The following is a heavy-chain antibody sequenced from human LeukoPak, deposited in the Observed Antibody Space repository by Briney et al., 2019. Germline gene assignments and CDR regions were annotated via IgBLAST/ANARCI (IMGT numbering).Heavy chain of an antibody. CDR1: GFTFSSYW. J-gene: IGHJ4*02. CDR2: ISSSSSYI. CDR3: ARVRGPGDFDY. V-gene: IGHV3-21*01. Sequence: GGSLRLSCAASGFTFSSYWMSWVRQAPGKGLEWVSSISSSSSYIYYADSVKGRFTISRDNAKNSLYLQMNSLRAEDTAVYYCARVRGPGDFDYWGQGTLVTVSS.